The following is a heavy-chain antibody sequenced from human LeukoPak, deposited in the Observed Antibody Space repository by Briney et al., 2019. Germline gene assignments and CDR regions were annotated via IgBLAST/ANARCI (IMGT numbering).Heavy chain of an antibody. J-gene: IGHJ6*04. V-gene: IGHV3-30-3*01. D-gene: IGHD5-18*01. Sequence: PGGSLRLSCAASGFTFSSYAMHWVRQAPGKGLEWVAVISYDGSNKYYADSVKGRFTISRDNSKNTLYLQMNSLRAEDTAVYYCARDKAAMVTGPRRSGPEDVWGKGTTVTVSS. CDR3: ARDKAAMVTGPRRSGPEDV. CDR1: GFTFSSYA. CDR2: ISYDGSNK.